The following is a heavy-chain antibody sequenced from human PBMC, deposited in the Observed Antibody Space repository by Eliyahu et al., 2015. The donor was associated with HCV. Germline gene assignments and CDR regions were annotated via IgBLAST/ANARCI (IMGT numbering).Heavy chain of an antibody. Sequence: QVTLKESGPVLVKPTETLTLTCTVSGFSLSNARMGVSWIRQPPGKALEWLAHIFSNDEKSYSTSLKSRLTISKDTSKSQVVLTMTNMDPVDTATYYCARIVALRITMVRGEYYFDYWGQGTLVTVSS. V-gene: IGHV2-26*01. CDR1: GFSLSNARMG. CDR2: IFSNDEK. D-gene: IGHD3-10*01. CDR3: ARIVALRITMVRGEYYFDY. J-gene: IGHJ4*02.